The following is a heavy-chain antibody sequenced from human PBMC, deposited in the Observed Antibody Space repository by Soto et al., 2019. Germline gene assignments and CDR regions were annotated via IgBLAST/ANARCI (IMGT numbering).Heavy chain of an antibody. CDR2: IYYSGST. CDR1: GGSISSGGYY. D-gene: IGHD3-22*01. V-gene: IGHV4-31*03. CDR3: ASYYDSSGCDY. Sequence: SETPSLTCTVSGGSISSGGYYWSWIRQHPGKGLEWIGYIYYSGSTYYNPSLKSRVTISVDTSKNQFSLKLSSVTAADTAVYYCASYYDSSGCDYWGQGTLVTVSS. J-gene: IGHJ4*02.